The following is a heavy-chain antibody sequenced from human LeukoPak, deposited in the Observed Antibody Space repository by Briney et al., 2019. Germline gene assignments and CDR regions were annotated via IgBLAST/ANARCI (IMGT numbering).Heavy chain of an antibody. D-gene: IGHD5-12*01. CDR3: ARDNSGLDY. CDR2: YYYSGST. J-gene: IGHJ4*02. V-gene: IGHV4-39*07. CDR1: SGSISSSSYH. Sequence: SETLSLTCTVSSGSISSSSYHWGWTRQPPGRGLEWIGSYYYSGSTYYNPSLKSRVTISVDTSKNQFSLKLSSVTAADTAVYYCARDNSGLDYWGQGSLVTVSS.